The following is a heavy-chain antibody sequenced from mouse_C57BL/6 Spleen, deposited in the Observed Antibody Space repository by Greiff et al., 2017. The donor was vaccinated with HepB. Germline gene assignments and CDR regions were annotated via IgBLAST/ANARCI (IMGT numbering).Heavy chain of an antibody. CDR3: VRGGDEGGYYFDY. J-gene: IGHJ2*01. V-gene: IGHV10-3*01. CDR2: IRSKSSNYAT. Sequence: EVQGVESGGGLVQPKGSLKLSCAASGFTFNTYAMHWVRQAPGQGLEWVARIRSKSSNYATYYADSVKDRFTISRDDSPCMLYLQMKKLKTEETAMYYCVRGGDEGGYYFDYWGQGTTLTVSS. CDR1: GFTFNTYA.